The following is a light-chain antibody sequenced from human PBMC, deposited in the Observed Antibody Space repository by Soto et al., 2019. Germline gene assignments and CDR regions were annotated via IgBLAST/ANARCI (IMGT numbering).Light chain of an antibody. V-gene: IGLV2-14*01. CDR3: SSYTSSSTPYV. CDR1: SSDVGGYKY. Sequence: QSALTQHASVSGSPGQSITISCTGTSSDVGGYKYVSWYQQHPGKAPKLMIYDVSNRPSGVSNRFSGSKSGNTASLTISGLQAEDEADYYCSSYTSSSTPYVFGTGTKVTVL. CDR2: DVS. J-gene: IGLJ1*01.